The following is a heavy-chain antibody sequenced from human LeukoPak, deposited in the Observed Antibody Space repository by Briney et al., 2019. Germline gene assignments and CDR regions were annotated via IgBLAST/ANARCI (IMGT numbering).Heavy chain of an antibody. Sequence: GGSLRLSCAASGSTFSSYAMHWVRQAPGKGLEWVAVISYDGSNKYYADSVKGRFTISRDDSKNTLYLQMNSLRAEDTAVYYCAPLRAIWGQGTLVTVSS. V-gene: IGHV3-30*04. CDR1: GSTFSSYA. CDR3: APLRAI. J-gene: IGHJ4*02. CDR2: ISYDGSNK. D-gene: IGHD2-2*01.